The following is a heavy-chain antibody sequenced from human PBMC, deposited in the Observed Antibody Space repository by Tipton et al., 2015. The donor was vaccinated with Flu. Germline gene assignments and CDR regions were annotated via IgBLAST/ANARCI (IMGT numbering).Heavy chain of an antibody. J-gene: IGHJ3*02. CDR3: TRSYYYDSSGYDTFDI. CDR1: GFNFSSYG. CDR2: IWHDGSKE. V-gene: IGHV3-33*01. Sequence: SLRLSCAASGFNFSSYGMHWVRQAPGKGLDWVAVIWHDGSKEYYADSVKGRFTISRDNSRNTLYLRMYGLRVEDTAIYYCTRSYYYDSSGYDTFDIWGQGTMVTVSS. D-gene: IGHD3-22*01.